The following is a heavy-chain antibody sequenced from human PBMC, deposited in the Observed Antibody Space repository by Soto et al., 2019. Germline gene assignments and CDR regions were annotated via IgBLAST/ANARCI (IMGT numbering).Heavy chain of an antibody. CDR1: GYTFTSYG. CDR2: ISAYNGNT. V-gene: IGHV1-18*01. Sequence: ASVKVSCKASGYTFTSYGISWVRQAPGQGLEWMGWISAYNGNTNYAQKLQGRVTMTTDTSTSTAYIELRSLRSDDTAVYYCARDWGDYYDSSGYRSDAFDIWGQGTMVT. D-gene: IGHD3-22*01. CDR3: ARDWGDYYDSSGYRSDAFDI. J-gene: IGHJ3*02.